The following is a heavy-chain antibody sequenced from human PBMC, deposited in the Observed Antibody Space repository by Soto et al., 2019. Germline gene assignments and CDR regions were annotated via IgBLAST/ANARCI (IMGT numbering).Heavy chain of an antibody. CDR2: IDPSDSYT. J-gene: IGHJ4*02. V-gene: IGHV5-10-1*01. Sequence: GESLKISCKGSGYSFTSYWISWVRQMPGKGLERMGRIDPSDSYTNYSPSFQGHVTISADKSISTAYLQWSSLKASDSAIYYCARLGSYGTDYFDYWGQGTLVTVSS. D-gene: IGHD5-18*01. CDR3: ARLGSYGTDYFDY. CDR1: GYSFTSYW.